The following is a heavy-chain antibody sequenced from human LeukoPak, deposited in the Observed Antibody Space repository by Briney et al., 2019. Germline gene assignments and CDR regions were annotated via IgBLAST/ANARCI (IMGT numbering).Heavy chain of an antibody. CDR2: IKQDGSEK. CDR3: AKDPHYYDSSGYYYVNWFDP. D-gene: IGHD3-22*01. V-gene: IGHV3-7*03. CDR1: GFPFSSYW. J-gene: IGHJ5*02. Sequence: PGGSLRLSCVASGFPFSSYWMNWVRQAPGKGLEWVANIKQDGSEKHYGDSVTGRFTISRDNAEKSLSLQMNSLRAEDTAVYYCAKDPHYYDSSGYYYVNWFDPWGQGTLVTVSS.